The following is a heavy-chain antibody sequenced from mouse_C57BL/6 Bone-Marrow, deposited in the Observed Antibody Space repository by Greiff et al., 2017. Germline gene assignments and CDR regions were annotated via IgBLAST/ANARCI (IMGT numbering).Heavy chain of an antibody. V-gene: IGHV5-6*01. J-gene: IGHJ3*01. CDR3: ASSSWAWFAY. CDR2: ISSGGSYT. D-gene: IGHD1-1*01. Sequence: EVQLVESGGDLVKPGGSLKLSCAAPGFTFSCYGLSWVRQTPDKRLEWVATISSGGSYTYYPDSVKGGFTSSRDNAKNTLYLQMSSLKAEDTAMYYCASSSWAWFAYWGQGTLVTVSA. CDR1: GFTFSCYG.